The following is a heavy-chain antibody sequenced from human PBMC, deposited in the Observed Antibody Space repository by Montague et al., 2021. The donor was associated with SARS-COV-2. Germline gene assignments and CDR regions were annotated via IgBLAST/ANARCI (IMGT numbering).Heavy chain of an antibody. CDR3: ARVGRGSSWYEVAFDI. V-gene: IGHV4-59*01. Sequence: SETLSLTCTVSGGSISSYSWTWIRQPPGKGLEWIGYIYYSGSTNYNPSLTSRVTISVDTSKNQFSLKLSSVAAADTAVYYCARVGRGSSWYEVAFDIWGQGTMVTVSS. J-gene: IGHJ3*02. CDR1: GGSISSYS. D-gene: IGHD6-13*01. CDR2: IYYSGST.